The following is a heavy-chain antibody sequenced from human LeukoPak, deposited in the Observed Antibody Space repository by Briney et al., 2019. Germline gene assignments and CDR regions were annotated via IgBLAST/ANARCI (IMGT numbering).Heavy chain of an antibody. Sequence: ASVKVSCKASGYTFTAFYVHWVRPAPGQGLEWMGWINPNSGATNYAQKFQGRVTMTRDTSISTAYMELTRLRSDDTALYYCAKDRQLLQYVAYYYYGMDVWGQGNTVTASS. D-gene: IGHD1-26*01. V-gene: IGHV1-2*02. CDR2: INPNSGAT. CDR3: AKDRQLLQYVAYYYYGMDV. CDR1: GYTFTAFY. J-gene: IGHJ6*01.